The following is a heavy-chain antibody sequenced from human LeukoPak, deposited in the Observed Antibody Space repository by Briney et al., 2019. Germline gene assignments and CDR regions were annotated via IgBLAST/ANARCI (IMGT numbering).Heavy chain of an antibody. D-gene: IGHD6-13*01. CDR3: ARLPTLSSSWFVSFGFDY. V-gene: IGHV3-23*01. Sequence: AGGSLRLSCVVSGFTLSSYAMSWVRQAPGKGLEWVAATSSSDSGKYHADSVRGRFTISRDNSKNTVYLQMNSLRAEDAAVYYCARLPTLSSSWFVSFGFDYWGQGTRVTVSS. CDR2: TSSSDSGK. J-gene: IGHJ4*02. CDR1: GFTLSSYA.